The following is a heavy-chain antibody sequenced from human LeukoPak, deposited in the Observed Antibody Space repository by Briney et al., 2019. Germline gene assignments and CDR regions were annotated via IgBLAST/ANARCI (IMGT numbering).Heavy chain of an antibody. D-gene: IGHD6-19*01. Sequence: PSETLPLTCAVYGGSFSGYYWSWIRQPPGKGLEWIGEINHSGSTNYNPSLKSRVTISVDTSKNQFSLKLSSVTAADTAVYYCARGLGSGWYFYWGQGTLVTVSS. J-gene: IGHJ4*02. CDR2: INHSGST. CDR3: ARGLGSGWYFY. V-gene: IGHV4-34*01. CDR1: GGSFSGYY.